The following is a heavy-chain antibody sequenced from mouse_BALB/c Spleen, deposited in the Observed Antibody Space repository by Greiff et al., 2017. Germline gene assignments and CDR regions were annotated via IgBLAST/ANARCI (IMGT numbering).Heavy chain of an antibody. CDR2: IYPGDGDT. Sequence: QVQLQQSGAELVRPGSSVKISCKASGYAFSSYWMNWVKQSPGQGLEWIGQIYPGDGDTNYNGKFKGKATLTADKSSSTAYMQLSSLTSEDSAVYFCSREESYDYDAFDYWGQGTTLTVSS. J-gene: IGHJ2*01. D-gene: IGHD2-4*01. V-gene: IGHV1-80*01. CDR3: SREESYDYDAFDY. CDR1: GYAFSSYW.